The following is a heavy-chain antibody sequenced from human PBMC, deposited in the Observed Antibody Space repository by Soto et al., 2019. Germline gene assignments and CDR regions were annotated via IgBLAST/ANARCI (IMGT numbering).Heavy chain of an antibody. Sequence: GGSLRLSCGASGFTFSCSAMHWVRQASGKGLEWVGRIRDKANSYATAYTASVKGRSTISRDDSKNTAYLQMNSLKTEDTAVYYCTRLYCGGDCDFDSWGQGTLVTVSS. CDR2: IRDKANSYAT. V-gene: IGHV3-73*01. CDR1: GFTFSCSA. CDR3: TRLYCGGDCDFDS. D-gene: IGHD2-21*02. J-gene: IGHJ4*02.